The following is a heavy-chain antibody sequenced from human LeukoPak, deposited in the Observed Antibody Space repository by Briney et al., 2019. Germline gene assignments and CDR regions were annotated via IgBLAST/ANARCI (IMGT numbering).Heavy chain of an antibody. Sequence: SETLSLTCAVYGGSFSGYYWSWIRQPPGKGLEWIGEINHSGSTNYNPSLKSRVTISVDTSKNQFSLKLSSVTAADTAVYYCARTYSSSSGVFDYWGQGTLVTVSS. CDR1: GGSFSGYY. CDR2: INHSGST. D-gene: IGHD6-6*01. J-gene: IGHJ4*02. V-gene: IGHV4-34*01. CDR3: ARTYSSSSGVFDY.